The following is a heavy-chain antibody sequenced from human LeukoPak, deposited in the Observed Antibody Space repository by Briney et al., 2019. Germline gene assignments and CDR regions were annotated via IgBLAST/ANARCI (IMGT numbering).Heavy chain of an antibody. J-gene: IGHJ5*02. V-gene: IGHV3-23*01. CDR3: AKDRYSGSWYGVAHMWFDP. CDR2: ISGSGGST. D-gene: IGHD6-13*01. CDR1: GFTFSSYA. Sequence: GGSLRLSCAASGFTFSSYAMSWVRQAPGKGLEWVSAISGSGGSTYYADSVKGRFTISRDNSKNTLYLQMNSLRAEDTAVYYCAKDRYSGSWYGVAHMWFDPWGQGTLVTVSS.